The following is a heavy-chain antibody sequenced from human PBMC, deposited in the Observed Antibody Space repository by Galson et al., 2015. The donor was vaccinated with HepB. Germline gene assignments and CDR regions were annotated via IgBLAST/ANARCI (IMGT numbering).Heavy chain of an antibody. CDR3: AKGGSAVSFDY. CDR1: GFTFSSSA. V-gene: IGHV3-23*01. J-gene: IGHJ4*02. CDR2: ISSSGDNT. D-gene: IGHD5/OR15-5a*01. Sequence: SLRLSCAASGFTFSSSAMGWVRQAPGKGLGWVSSISSSGDNTYYADSVRGRFTISRDNSKSTLSLQMNSLRAEDTAVYYCAKGGSAVSFDYWGQGTLVTVSS.